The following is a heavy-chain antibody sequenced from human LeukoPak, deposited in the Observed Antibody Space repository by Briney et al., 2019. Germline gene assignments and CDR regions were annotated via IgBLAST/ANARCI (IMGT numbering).Heavy chain of an antibody. CDR1: GGSISSGSYF. V-gene: IGHV4-61*02. CDR3: ASGGYYDSSGSRDAFDI. CDR2: IYTSGST. D-gene: IGHD3-22*01. Sequence: PSETLSLTCTVSGGSISSGSYFWNWIRQPAGKGLEWIGRIYTSGSTDYNLSLKSRVTISLDTSKNQFSLKLSSVTAADTAVYYCASGGYYDSSGSRDAFDIWGQGTMVTVSS. J-gene: IGHJ3*02.